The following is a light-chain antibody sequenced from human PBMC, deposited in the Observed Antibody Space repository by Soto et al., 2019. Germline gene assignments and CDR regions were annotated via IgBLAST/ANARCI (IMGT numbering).Light chain of an antibody. Sequence: KQSPATLSVYKGERVTLSCRASQSFSSNLAWYQQKPGQAPRLLIYDASNRATGIPARFSGSGSGTDFTLTISSLEPEDFAVYYCQRRSNWPPTFGQVTRLAIK. CDR3: QRRSNWPPT. CDR1: QSFSSN. CDR2: DAS. V-gene: IGKV3-11*01. J-gene: IGKJ5*01.